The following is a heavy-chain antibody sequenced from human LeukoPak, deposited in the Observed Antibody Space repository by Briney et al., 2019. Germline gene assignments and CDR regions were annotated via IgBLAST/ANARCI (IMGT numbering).Heavy chain of an antibody. V-gene: IGHV3-53*01. CDR1: GFTVSSNY. D-gene: IGHD3-10*01. J-gene: IGHJ6*02. CDR2: IYSGGST. CDR3: ARDPVSLWSHYGMDV. Sequence: PGGSPRLSCAASGFTVSSNYMSWVRQAPGKGLEWVSVIYSGGSTYYADSVKGRFTISRDNSKNTLYLQMNSLRAEDTAVYYCARDPVSLWSHYGMDVWGQGTTVTVSS.